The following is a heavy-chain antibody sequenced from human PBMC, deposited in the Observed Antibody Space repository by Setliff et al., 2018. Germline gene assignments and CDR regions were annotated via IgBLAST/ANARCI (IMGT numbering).Heavy chain of an antibody. CDR1: GGTFSSYA. D-gene: IGHD3-10*01. Sequence: GASVKVSCKASGGTFSSYAISWVRQAPGQGLEWMGGIIPIFGTANYAQKFQGRVTITADESTSTAYMELSSLRSEDTAVYYCARDRYGSGSYLGPPNDYWGQGTLVTAPQ. J-gene: IGHJ4*02. CDR2: IIPIFGTA. V-gene: IGHV1-69*13. CDR3: ARDRYGSGSYLGPPNDY.